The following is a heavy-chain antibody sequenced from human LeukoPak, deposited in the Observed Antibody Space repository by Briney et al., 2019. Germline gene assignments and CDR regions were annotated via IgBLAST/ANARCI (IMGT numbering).Heavy chain of an antibody. D-gene: IGHD3-3*01. V-gene: IGHV4-59*08. CDR3: ARVRLRFLEWLSSYYYYYGMDV. J-gene: IGHJ6*02. CDR1: GGSISSYY. CDR2: IYYSGST. Sequence: PSETLSLTCTVSGGSISSYYWSWIRQPPGKGLEWIGYIYYSGSTNYNPSLKSRVTISVDTSKNQFSLKLSSVTAADTAVYYCARVRLRFLEWLSSYYYYYGMDVWGQGTTVTVSS.